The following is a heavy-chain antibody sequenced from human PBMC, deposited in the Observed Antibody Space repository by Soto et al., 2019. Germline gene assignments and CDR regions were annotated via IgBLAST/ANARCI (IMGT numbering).Heavy chain of an antibody. V-gene: IGHV4-59*01. J-gene: IGHJ3*02. Sequence: SETLSLTCTVSGGSISSYYWSWIRQPPGKGLEWIGYIYYSGSTNYNPSLKGRVTISVDTSKNQFSLKLSSVTAADTAVYYCARGLYPQAFDIWGQGTMVTVSS. CDR2: IYYSGST. CDR1: GGSISSYY. CDR3: ARGLYPQAFDI.